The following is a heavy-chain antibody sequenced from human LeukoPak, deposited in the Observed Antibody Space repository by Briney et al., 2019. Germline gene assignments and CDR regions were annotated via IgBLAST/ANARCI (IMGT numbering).Heavy chain of an antibody. V-gene: IGHV1-8*01. CDR3: ARGSWGEIAGRKSFEF. D-gene: IGHD6-6*01. J-gene: IGHJ4*02. CDR2: MNPNSGNT. CDR1: EYTFTSYD. Sequence: GASVTVSCKASEYTFTSYDINWVRPATGQGLEWMGWMNPNSGNTGYAQKFQGRVTMTRVTFISTAYMELNNLTSEDTAVYYCARGSWGEIAGRKSFEFWGQGSLVTVSS.